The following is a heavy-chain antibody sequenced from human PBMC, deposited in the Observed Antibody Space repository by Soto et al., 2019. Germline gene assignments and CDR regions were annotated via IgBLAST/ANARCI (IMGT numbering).Heavy chain of an antibody. CDR2: IYKSATT. CDR3: ARGRYCLTGRCFPNWFDS. J-gene: IGHJ5*01. D-gene: IGHD7-27*01. V-gene: IGHV4-30-4*01. Sequence: SETLSLTCSVSGDSISNLDYFWAWIRQPPGQALEYIGYIYKSATTYYNASFESRVAISVDTSKSQFSLNVTSVTAADTAVYFCARGRYCLTGRCFPNWFDSWGQGALVTVSS. CDR1: GDSISNLDYF.